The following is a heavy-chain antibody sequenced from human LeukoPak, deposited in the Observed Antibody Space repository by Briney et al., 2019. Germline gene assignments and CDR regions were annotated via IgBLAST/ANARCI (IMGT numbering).Heavy chain of an antibody. Sequence: GGSLRLSCAASGFTFNSYAMSWVRQAPGKGPEWVSTLSGSGGSTYYTDSVKGRFTISRDSSKNTLYLQMNSLRAEDSAVYYCAKMPKYYYDSSGYFDYWGQGTLVTVSS. CDR3: AKMPKYYYDSSGYFDY. D-gene: IGHD3-22*01. CDR1: GFTFNSYA. V-gene: IGHV3-23*01. CDR2: LSGSGGST. J-gene: IGHJ4*02.